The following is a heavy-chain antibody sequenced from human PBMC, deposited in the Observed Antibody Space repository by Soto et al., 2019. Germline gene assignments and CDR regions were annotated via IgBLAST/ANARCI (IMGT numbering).Heavy chain of an antibody. D-gene: IGHD6-6*01. V-gene: IGHV3-30-3*01. CDR2: ISYDGSNK. CDR3: ARDRRYSSSSPTPTSYYYYGMDV. J-gene: IGHJ6*02. Sequence: GGSLRLSCAASGFTFSSYAMHWVRQAPGKGLEWVAVISYDGSNKYYADSVKGRFTISRDNSKNTLYLQMNSLRAEDTAVYYCARDRRYSSSSPTPTSYYYYGMDVWGQGTTVTGS. CDR1: GFTFSSYA.